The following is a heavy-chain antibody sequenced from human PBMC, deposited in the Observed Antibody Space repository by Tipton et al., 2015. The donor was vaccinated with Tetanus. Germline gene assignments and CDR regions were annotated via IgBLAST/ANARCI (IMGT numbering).Heavy chain of an antibody. CDR3: ARTKVTIGWGFFAS. J-gene: IGHJ4*02. D-gene: IGHD4-17*01. Sequence: LRLSCIVSGDAISTNSYFWGWIRQPPGKGLEWVGTITYSGSTYYNPSLQSRVTVSADTPKNQFSLRLTSVTAADSAFYYCARTKVTIGWGFFASWGQGTLVTVSS. CDR1: GDAISTNSYF. CDR2: ITYSGST. V-gene: IGHV4-39*01.